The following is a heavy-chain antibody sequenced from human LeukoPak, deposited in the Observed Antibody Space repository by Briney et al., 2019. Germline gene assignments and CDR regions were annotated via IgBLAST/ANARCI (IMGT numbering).Heavy chain of an antibody. Sequence: ASEKVSCKASGYTFTSYYMHWVRQAPGQGLEWMGLINPSAGTTTYAQKFQGRVTVTRDTSTSTVYMDLSSLKSEDTAVYYCARGKSSVWPVGLCMDVWGQGTPGPVSS. J-gene: IGHJ6*02. CDR2: INPSAGTT. D-gene: IGHD6-19*01. CDR3: ARGKSSVWPVGLCMDV. V-gene: IGHV1-46*01. CDR1: GYTFTSYY.